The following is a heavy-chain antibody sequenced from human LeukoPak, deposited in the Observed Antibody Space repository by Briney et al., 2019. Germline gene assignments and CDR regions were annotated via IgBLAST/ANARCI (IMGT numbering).Heavy chain of an antibody. CDR1: GGTFSRFG. Sequence: ASVTVSCKSSGGTFSRFGVSWVRQAPGHGPEWMGRSIPLLGTSNYAQTFQGRVTIRADTSTSTAYMALSSLTSEDTALYYCARDGDDDVFTGYFKYWGQGSLVTVSS. CDR2: SIPLLGTS. CDR3: ARDGDDDVFTGYFKY. J-gene: IGHJ4*02. V-gene: IGHV1-69*04. D-gene: IGHD3-9*01.